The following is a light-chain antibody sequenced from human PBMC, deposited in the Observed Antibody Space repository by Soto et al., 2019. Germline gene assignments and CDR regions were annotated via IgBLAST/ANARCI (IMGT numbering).Light chain of an antibody. J-gene: IGKJ1*01. Sequence: DIQITQSPSTLSASIGDRVTITCRASESIRTWLAWYQHKPGKAPKFLIYDASSLESGAPSRFSGSGSGTEFTLTISSLQPDDFATYYCQQYNNYPRTFGQGTKVDIK. CDR2: DAS. CDR3: QQYNNYPRT. CDR1: ESIRTW. V-gene: IGKV1-5*01.